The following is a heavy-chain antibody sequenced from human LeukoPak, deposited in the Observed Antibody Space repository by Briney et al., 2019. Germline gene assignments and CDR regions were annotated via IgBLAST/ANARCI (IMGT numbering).Heavy chain of an antibody. D-gene: IGHD2-8*01. CDR1: GGTFSSYA. Sequence: SVKVSCKASGGTFSSYAISWVRQAPGQGLEWMGRIIPISGTANYAQKFQGRVTITADKSTSTAYMELSSLRSEDTAVYYCARGYCTNGVCYYFDYWGQGTLVTVSS. J-gene: IGHJ4*02. V-gene: IGHV1-69*06. CDR2: IIPISGTA. CDR3: ARGYCTNGVCYYFDY.